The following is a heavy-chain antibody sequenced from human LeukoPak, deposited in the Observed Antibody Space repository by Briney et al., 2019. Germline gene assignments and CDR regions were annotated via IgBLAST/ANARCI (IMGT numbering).Heavy chain of an antibody. J-gene: IGHJ4*02. V-gene: IGHV3-7*01. Sequence: GGSLRLSCVGSGFTFSNYWMNWVRQAPGKGLEWVANIKGSDKGHVDSVKGRFSVSRDDARNSLYLQMDSLRAEDTAVYYCAKDVDWNYDLWGQGTVVRVSS. CDR3: AKDVDWNYDL. D-gene: IGHD1-7*01. CDR2: IKGSDK. CDR1: GFTFSNYW.